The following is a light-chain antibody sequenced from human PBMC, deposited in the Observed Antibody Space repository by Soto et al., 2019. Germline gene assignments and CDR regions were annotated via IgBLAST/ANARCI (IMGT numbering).Light chain of an antibody. J-gene: IGKJ4*01. CDR2: GAS. CDR3: QQYGGSPLT. Sequence: EIVLTQSPGTLSLSPGDGATLSCRASQSITNNFLAWYQQKPGQAPRVLSFGASSRATGIPDRFSGSGSGADFTLTISRLEPEDFAVYYCQQYGGSPLTFGGGTKVE. V-gene: IGKV3-20*01. CDR1: QSITNNF.